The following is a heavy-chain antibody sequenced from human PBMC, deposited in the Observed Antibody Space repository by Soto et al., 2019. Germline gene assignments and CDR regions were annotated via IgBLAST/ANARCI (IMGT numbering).Heavy chain of an antibody. CDR1: EFTFSSYE. CDR3: VRFGGAAAGPGDY. Sequence: GGSLRLSCVASEFTFSSYEMNWVRQAPGKGLEWVSYISSSGTTIYYTDSVKGRFTISRDNAKKSLYLQMNSLRAEDTAVYYCVRFGGAAAGPGDYWGQGTLVTVSS. J-gene: IGHJ4*02. D-gene: IGHD6-13*01. V-gene: IGHV3-48*03. CDR2: ISSSGTTI.